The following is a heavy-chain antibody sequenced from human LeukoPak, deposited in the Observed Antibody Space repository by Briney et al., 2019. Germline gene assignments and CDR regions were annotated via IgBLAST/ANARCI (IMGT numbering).Heavy chain of an antibody. CDR1: GGSFSGYY. D-gene: IGHD3-22*01. V-gene: IGHV4-34*01. J-gene: IGHJ4*02. CDR3: AREGAPNYYDSSGSGSY. CDR2: INHSGST. Sequence: PSETLSLTCAVYGGSFSGYYWSWIRQPPGKGLEWIGEINHSGSTYYNPSLKSRVTISVDTSKNHFSLKLSSVTAADTAVYYCAREGAPNYYDSSGSGSYWGQGTLVTVSS.